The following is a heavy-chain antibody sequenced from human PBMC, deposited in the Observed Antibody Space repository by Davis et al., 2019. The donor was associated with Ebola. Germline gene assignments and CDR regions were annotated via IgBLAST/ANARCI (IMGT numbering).Heavy chain of an antibody. Sequence: SVKVSCKASGGTFSSYAISWVRQAPGQGLEWMGRIIPILGIANYAQKFQGRVTITADKSTSTAYMGLSSLRSEDTAVYYCAREKVVTAVYYYYYGMDVWGQGTTVTVSS. V-gene: IGHV1-69*04. CDR1: GGTFSSYA. J-gene: IGHJ6*02. CDR3: AREKVVTAVYYYYYGMDV. CDR2: IIPILGIA. D-gene: IGHD2-21*02.